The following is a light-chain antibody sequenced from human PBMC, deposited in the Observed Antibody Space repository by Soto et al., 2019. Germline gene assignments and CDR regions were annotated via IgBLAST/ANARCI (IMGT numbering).Light chain of an antibody. J-gene: IGKJ2*01. Sequence: DVVMTQSPLSLPVTLGQPASISCRSTQSLVHSDGNTHLNWFQQRPGQSPRRLICKVSNRESGVPDRFSGSASGTDFTLKISRVEAEDLGVYYCMQGTHWPYTFGQGIKLEIK. V-gene: IGKV2-30*02. CDR3: MQGTHWPYT. CDR2: KVS. CDR1: QSLVHSDGNTH.